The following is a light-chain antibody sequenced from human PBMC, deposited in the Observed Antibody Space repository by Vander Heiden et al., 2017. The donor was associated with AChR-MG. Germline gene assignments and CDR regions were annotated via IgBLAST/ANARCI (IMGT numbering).Light chain of an antibody. CDR2: RDN. CDR1: DIGSKN. J-gene: IGLJ2*01. Sequence: SYELTQPLSVSVALGQTATITCEGDDIGSKNVHWYQQKPGQAPGVVVVRDNNRPSGIPERVSGFNSRNTANLTISSVQAGDEADDYCQVWDTSTAVVFGGGTKLTVL. CDR3: QVWDTSTAVV. V-gene: IGLV3-9*01.